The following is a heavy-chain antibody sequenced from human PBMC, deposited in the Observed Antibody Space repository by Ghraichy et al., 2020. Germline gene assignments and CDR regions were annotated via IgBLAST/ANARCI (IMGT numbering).Heavy chain of an antibody. V-gene: IGHV4-39*01. D-gene: IGHD6-13*01. Sequence: SETLSLTCTVSDGSISSGSYYWGWIRQPPGKGLEWIGTIYYSGSIYYNPSLKSRGTISVDTSKNQFSLKLTSVTAADTAVYYCARHNPAAAPGWFDPWGQGTLVTVSS. J-gene: IGHJ5*02. CDR3: ARHNPAAAPGWFDP. CDR1: DGSISSGSYY. CDR2: IYYSGSI.